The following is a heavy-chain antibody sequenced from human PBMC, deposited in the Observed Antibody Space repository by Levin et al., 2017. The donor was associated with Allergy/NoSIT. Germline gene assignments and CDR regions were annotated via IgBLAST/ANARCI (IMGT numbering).Heavy chain of an antibody. J-gene: IGHJ4*03. V-gene: IGHV4-38-2*02. CDR3: ASLIPSHDLGRYSDC. CDR1: GYSVSSDYY. CDR2: IYHSGST. Sequence: SQTLSLTCTVSGYSVSSDYYWGWIRQPPGKGLEWIGTIYHSGSTHYNPSLKSRITMSIDTSKNQFSLRLYSVTAADTPVYYCASLIPSHDLGRYSDCWGQGTLVTVSS. D-gene: IGHD3-16*01.